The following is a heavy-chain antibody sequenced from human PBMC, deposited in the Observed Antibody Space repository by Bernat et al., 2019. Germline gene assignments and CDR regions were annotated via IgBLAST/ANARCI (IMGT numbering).Heavy chain of an antibody. D-gene: IGHD4-17*01. CDR1: GFTFSDYY. Sequence: QVQLVESGGGLVKPGGSLRLSCAASGFTFSDYYMSWIRQPPGKGLEWIGEINHSGSTNYNPSLKSRVTISVDTSKNQFSLKLSSVTAADTAVYYCARYGDYVGYYWGQGTLVTVSS. CDR2: INHSGST. J-gene: IGHJ4*02. CDR3: ARYGDYVGYY. V-gene: IGHV4-34*01.